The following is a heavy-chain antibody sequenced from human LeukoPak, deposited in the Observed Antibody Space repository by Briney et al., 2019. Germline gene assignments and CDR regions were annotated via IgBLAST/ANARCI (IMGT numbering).Heavy chain of an antibody. D-gene: IGHD1-1*01. J-gene: IGHJ6*03. CDR2: INDRGTGT. CDR1: GFTFNDYW. V-gene: IGHV3-23*01. Sequence: GGSLRLSCTASGFTFNDYWMTWVRQTPGKGLEWVSTINDRGTGTYYADSVKGRFTISRDNSKNTLSLQMNSLRAEDTAVHYCAKGLKTTVGPYMGYHYYMDVWGKGTTVTVSS. CDR3: AKGLKTTVGPYMGYHYYMDV.